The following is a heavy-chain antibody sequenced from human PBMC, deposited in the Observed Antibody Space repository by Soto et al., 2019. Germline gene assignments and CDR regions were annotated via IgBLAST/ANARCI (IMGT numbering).Heavy chain of an antibody. Sequence: QVQLVESGGGVVQPGRSLRLSCAASGFTFSSYGMHWVRQAPGKGLEWVAVIWYDGSNKYYADSVKGRFTISRDNSKNTLYLQMNSLRADDTAVYYCARDSGPGDSGRYVMPIDYWGQGTLVTVSS. CDR3: ARDSGPGDSGRYVMPIDY. CDR1: GFTFSSYG. J-gene: IGHJ4*02. V-gene: IGHV3-33*01. D-gene: IGHD3-16*01. CDR2: IWYDGSNK.